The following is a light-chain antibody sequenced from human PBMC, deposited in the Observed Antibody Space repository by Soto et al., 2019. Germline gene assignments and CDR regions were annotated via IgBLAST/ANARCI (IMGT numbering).Light chain of an antibody. CDR2: DAS. J-gene: IGKJ4*01. CDR3: QQRSNGPLTLT. CDR1: QSVSSY. Sequence: EIVLTQSPATLSLSPGERATLSCRASQSVSSYLAWYQQKPGQAPRLLIYDASNRATGIPARFSGSGSGTDFTVTISSLEPEDFAVYYCQQRSNGPLTLTFGGGTKVEIK. V-gene: IGKV3-11*01.